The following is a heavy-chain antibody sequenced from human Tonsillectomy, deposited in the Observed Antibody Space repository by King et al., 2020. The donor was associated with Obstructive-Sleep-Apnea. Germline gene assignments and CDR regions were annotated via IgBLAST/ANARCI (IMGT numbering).Heavy chain of an antibody. CDR1: GFAFNLYA. J-gene: IGHJ6*02. Sequence: VQLVESGGGVVHPGRSLRLSCTASGFAFNLYAIHWVRQAPGKGLEWISVISFDGSDKYYADSAKGRFTVSRDNSKSEVYLQMNSLRSAETGIYYCARDFITSSAYDLAYYYYGADVWGQGTTVTVSS. D-gene: IGHD5-12*01. V-gene: IGHV3-30*04. CDR3: ARDFITSSAYDLAYYYYGADV. CDR2: ISFDGSDK.